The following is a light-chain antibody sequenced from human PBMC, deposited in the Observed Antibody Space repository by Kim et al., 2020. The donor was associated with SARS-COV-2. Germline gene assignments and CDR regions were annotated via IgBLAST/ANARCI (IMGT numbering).Light chain of an antibody. J-gene: IGLJ3*02. CDR2: DNN. Sequence: QSVLTQPPSVSAAPGQKVTISCSGSSSNIGNNYVSWYQQLPGTAPKLLIYDNNKRPSGIPDRFSGSKSGTSATLGITGLQTGDEADYYCGTWDSSLSAWRWVFGGGTKLTVL. V-gene: IGLV1-51*01. CDR1: SSNIGNNY. CDR3: GTWDSSLSAWRWV.